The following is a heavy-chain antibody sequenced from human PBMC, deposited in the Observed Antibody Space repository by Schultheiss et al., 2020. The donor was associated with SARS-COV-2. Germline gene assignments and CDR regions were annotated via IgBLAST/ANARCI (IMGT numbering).Heavy chain of an antibody. CDR2: INPNSGGT. D-gene: IGHD1-26*01. V-gene: IGHV1-2*02. CDR1: GYTFTGYY. CDR3: ARQYSGSLDP. Sequence: ASVKVSCKASGYTFTGYYMHWVRQAPGQGLEWMGWINPNSGGTNYAQQLQGRLTMTTDTYTSTAYMELRSLRSDDTAVYYCARQYSGSLDPWGQGTLVTVSS. J-gene: IGHJ5*02.